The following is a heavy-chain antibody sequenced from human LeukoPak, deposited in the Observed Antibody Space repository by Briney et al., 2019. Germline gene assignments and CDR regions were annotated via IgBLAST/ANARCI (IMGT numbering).Heavy chain of an antibody. Sequence: SETLSLTCAVYGGSFSGYYWNWIRQPPGKGLEWIGEINHSGSTNYNPSLKSRVTISVDTSKNQFSLKLSSVTAADTAVYYCARGVRRAYYDFWSGYYFDYWGQGTLVTVSS. J-gene: IGHJ4*02. V-gene: IGHV4-34*01. CDR1: GGSFSGYY. CDR2: INHSGST. D-gene: IGHD3-3*01. CDR3: ARGVRRAYYDFWSGYYFDY.